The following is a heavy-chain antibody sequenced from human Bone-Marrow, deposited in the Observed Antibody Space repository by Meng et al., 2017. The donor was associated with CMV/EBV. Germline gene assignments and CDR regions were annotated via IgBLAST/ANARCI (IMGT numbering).Heavy chain of an antibody. V-gene: IGHV3-30*02. CDR2: IRYDGSNK. CDR1: GFTFSSYG. Sequence: GGSLRLSCAASGFTFSSYGMHWVRQAPGKGLEWVAFIRYDGSNKYYADSVEGRFTISRDISKNTLYLQMNSLRVEDTAVYYCARDLRSRFIVGPRADGGHGMDVWGQGTTVTVSS. CDR3: ARDLRSRFIVGPRADGGHGMDV. J-gene: IGHJ6*02. D-gene: IGHD1-26*01.